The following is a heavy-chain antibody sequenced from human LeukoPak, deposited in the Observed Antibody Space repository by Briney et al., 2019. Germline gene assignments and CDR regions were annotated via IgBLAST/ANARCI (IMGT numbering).Heavy chain of an antibody. V-gene: IGHV1-2*02. J-gene: IGHJ4*02. CDR3: ARDEGYPLYYFDY. CDR1: GYTFTDYY. Sequence: ASVKVSCKASGYTFTDYYMHWVRQAPGQGLEWMGWIDPNSGGTNYAQRFQGRVTMTRDTSISTAYMELSRLRSDDTAVYYCARDEGYPLYYFDYWGQGTLVTVSS. CDR2: IDPNSGGT. D-gene: IGHD6-13*01.